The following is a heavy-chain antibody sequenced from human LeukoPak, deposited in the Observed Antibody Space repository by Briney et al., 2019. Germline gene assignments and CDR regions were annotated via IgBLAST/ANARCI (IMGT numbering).Heavy chain of an antibody. J-gene: IGHJ4*02. CDR2: IIPIFGTA. CDR3: ARDRPPGYPRFLDY. D-gene: IGHD6-25*01. Sequence: SVKVSCKASGGTFSSYAISWVRQAPGQGLEWMGRIIPIFGTANYAQKFQGRVTITTDESTSTAYMELSSLRSEDTAVYYCARDRPPGYPRFLDYWGQGTLVTVSS. V-gene: IGHV1-69*05. CDR1: GGTFSSYA.